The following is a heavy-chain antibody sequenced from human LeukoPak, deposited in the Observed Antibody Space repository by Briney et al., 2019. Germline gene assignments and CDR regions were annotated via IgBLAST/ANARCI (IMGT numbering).Heavy chain of an antibody. V-gene: IGHV4-39*01. CDR3: ARVITIFGVVILMYFDY. CDR2: IYYSGSN. J-gene: IGHJ4*02. D-gene: IGHD3-3*01. Sequence: PSETLSLTCTVSGCSISSSSYYWGWIRQPPGKGLEWVGSIYYSGSNYYNPSLKSLVTISVDTSKNQFSLKLSSVTAADTAVYYCARVITIFGVVILMYFDYWGQGTLVTVSS. CDR1: GCSISSSSYY.